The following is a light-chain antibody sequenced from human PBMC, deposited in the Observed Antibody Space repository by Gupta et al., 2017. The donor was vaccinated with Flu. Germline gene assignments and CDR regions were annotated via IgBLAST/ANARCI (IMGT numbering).Light chain of an antibody. J-gene: IGKJ5*01. V-gene: IGKV1-39*01. CDR2: AAS. CDR3: QQSDSTPIT. Sequence: DIQMTQSPSSLSASVGDRVTITCRASQSISSYLNWYQQKPGKAPKFLIYAASSLQSGVPSRFSGSGSGTDFSLTINMLQPEDFAIYYCQQSDSTPITFGQGTQMEI. CDR1: QSISSY.